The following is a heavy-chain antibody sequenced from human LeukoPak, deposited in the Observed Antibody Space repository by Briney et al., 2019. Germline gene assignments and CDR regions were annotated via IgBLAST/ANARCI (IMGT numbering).Heavy chain of an antibody. CDR2: IYSGDSDT. V-gene: IGHV5-51*01. CDR3: ARPMYYDILTGYSGADY. D-gene: IGHD3-9*01. CDR1: GYSFTSYW. Sequence: GESLKIYCKGSGYSFTSYWIGWVRQMPGKGLEWMGIIYSGDSDTRYSPSFQGQVIISADKYIRTAYLQWSSLNASDTAMYYCARPMYYDILTGYSGADYWGQGTLVTVSS. J-gene: IGHJ4*02.